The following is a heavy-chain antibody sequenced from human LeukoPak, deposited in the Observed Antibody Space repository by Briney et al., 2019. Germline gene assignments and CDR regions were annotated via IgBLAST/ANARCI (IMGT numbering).Heavy chain of an antibody. CDR1: GFTFSSYG. CDR2: IRDDGRYK. D-gene: IGHD3-10*01. CDR3: ASAPLYGPGSYGVKY. V-gene: IGHV3-30*02. Sequence: GGSLRLSCAASGFTFSSYGMHWVRQAPGKGLEWVSLIRDDGRYKYYADSVKGRFTISRDNSKNTLSLQMNRLRVEDTAVYYCASAPLYGPGSYGVKYWGQGTLVTVSS. J-gene: IGHJ4*01.